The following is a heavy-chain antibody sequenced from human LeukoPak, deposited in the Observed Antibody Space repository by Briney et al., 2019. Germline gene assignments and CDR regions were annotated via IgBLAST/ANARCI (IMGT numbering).Heavy chain of an antibody. V-gene: IGHV3-30-3*01. CDR1: GFTFSSYA. J-gene: IGHJ4*02. Sequence: GGSLRLSCAASGFTFSSYAMPWVRQAPGKGLEWVAVTSYDGSNKYYADSVKGRFTLSRDNSKNTLYLQMHSLRPEDTAVYYCAREDGSGWRYYFDYWGQGTLVTVSS. D-gene: IGHD6-19*01. CDR3: AREDGSGWRYYFDY. CDR2: TSYDGSNK.